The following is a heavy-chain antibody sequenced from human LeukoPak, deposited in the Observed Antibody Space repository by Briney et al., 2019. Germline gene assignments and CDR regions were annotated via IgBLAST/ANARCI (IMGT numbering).Heavy chain of an antibody. CDR2: INPNSGGT. J-gene: IGHJ4*02. D-gene: IGHD2-8*01. CDR1: GYTFTSYY. CDR3: ASLNCNNGVCYNFDY. V-gene: IGHV1-2*02. Sequence: ASLKVSCKASGYTFTSYYIHWVRQAPGQGLEWMGWINPNSGGTNYAQKFQGRVTMNSDTSINTAYMELSRLRSDDTAMYYCASLNCNNGVCYNFDYWGQGTLVTVS.